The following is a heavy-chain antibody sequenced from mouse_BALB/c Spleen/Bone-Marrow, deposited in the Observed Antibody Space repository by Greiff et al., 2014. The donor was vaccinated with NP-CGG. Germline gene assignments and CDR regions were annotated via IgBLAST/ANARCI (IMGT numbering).Heavy chain of an antibody. D-gene: IGHD2-1*01. J-gene: IGHJ3*01. V-gene: IGHV14-3*02. CDR1: GFNIKDTY. CDR2: IDPANGNT. Sequence: EVKLVESGAELVKPGASVKLPCTASGFNIKDTYMHWVKQRPEQGLEWIGRIDPANGNTKYDPKFQGKATITADTSSNTAYLQLSSLTSEDTAVYYCARNGNYGAWFAYWGQGTLVTVSA. CDR3: ARNGNYGAWFAY.